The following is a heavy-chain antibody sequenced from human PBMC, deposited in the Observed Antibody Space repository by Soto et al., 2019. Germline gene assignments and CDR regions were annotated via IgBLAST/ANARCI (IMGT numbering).Heavy chain of an antibody. D-gene: IGHD4-4*01. CDR3: AKDSNKYSSSLRGRYFDY. V-gene: IGHV3-23*01. Sequence: LRLSCAASGFPFSSYVMAWVRQAPGKGLEWVSGISGGGSNTFYADSVKGRFTISRDNPKNTLLLQMNSLGAEDTAVYYCAKDSNKYSSSLRGRYFDYWGQGIGVTVSS. CDR1: GFPFSSYV. CDR2: ISGGGSNT. J-gene: IGHJ4*02.